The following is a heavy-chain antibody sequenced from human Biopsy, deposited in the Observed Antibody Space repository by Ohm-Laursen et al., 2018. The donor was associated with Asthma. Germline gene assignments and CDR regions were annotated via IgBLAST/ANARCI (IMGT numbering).Heavy chain of an antibody. J-gene: IGHJ5*02. CDR2: ISYDGSNK. V-gene: IGHV3-30*18. CDR1: GFTFSSYG. D-gene: IGHD3-9*01. CDR3: AKAERYFDWYWFDP. Sequence: SLRLSCAASGFTFSSYGMHWVRQAPGKGLEWVAVISYDGSNKYYADSAKGRFTISRDNSKNTLYLRMNSLRAEDTAVYYCAKAERYFDWYWFDPWGQGTLVTVSS.